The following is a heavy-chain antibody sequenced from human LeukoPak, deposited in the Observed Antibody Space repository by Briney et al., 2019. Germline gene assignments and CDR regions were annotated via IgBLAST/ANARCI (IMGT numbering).Heavy chain of an antibody. V-gene: IGHV3-48*02. CDR2: ISSGGSTI. J-gene: IGHJ4*02. CDR1: GFSFGNYN. CDR3: AREPPGNYYGTGYYYAHFDY. D-gene: IGHD3-22*01. Sequence: GGSLRLSCAASGFSFGNYNMNWVRQAPGKGLEWLSYISSGGSTIYYADSVKGRFAISRDNAKNSLYLQMNSLRDEDTAVYYCAREPPGNYYGTGYYYAHFDYWGQGTLVTVSS.